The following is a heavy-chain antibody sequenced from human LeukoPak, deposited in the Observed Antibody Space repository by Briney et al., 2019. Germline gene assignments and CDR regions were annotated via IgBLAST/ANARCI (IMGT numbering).Heavy chain of an antibody. CDR2: ISYDGSNK. CDR3: ARNGIYQLHWVWFDP. D-gene: IGHD2-2*01. CDR1: GFTFSSYA. Sequence: GGSLRLSCAASGFTFSSYAMHWVRQAPGKGPEWVAVISYDGSNKYYADSVKGRFTISRDNSKNTLYLQMNSLRAEDTAVYYCARNGIYQLHWVWFDPWGQGTLVTVSS. V-gene: IGHV3-30-3*02. J-gene: IGHJ5*02.